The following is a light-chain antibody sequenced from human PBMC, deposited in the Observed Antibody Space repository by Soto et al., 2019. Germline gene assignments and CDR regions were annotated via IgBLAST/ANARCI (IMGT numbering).Light chain of an antibody. CDR2: EVT. Sequence: QRVLTQPPSASGSPGQSVAISCTGSSNDIGGYNFVSWYQQHPGKAPKLMIYEVTKRPSGVPDRFSGSKSGNTASLTVSGLQAEDEADYYCSSYAGSNNRYVFGTGTKVTVL. J-gene: IGLJ1*01. CDR3: SSYAGSNNRYV. CDR1: SNDIGGYNF. V-gene: IGLV2-8*01.